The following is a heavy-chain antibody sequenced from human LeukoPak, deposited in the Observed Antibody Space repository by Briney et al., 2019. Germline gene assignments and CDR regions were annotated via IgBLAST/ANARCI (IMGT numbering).Heavy chain of an antibody. CDR1: GYTFTTYY. J-gene: IGHJ2*01. V-gene: IGHV1-46*01. D-gene: IGHD3-22*01. Sequence: ASVNVSCKASGYTFTTYYMHWVRQAPGQGLEWMGIINPSGGSTSYAQKFQGRVTMTRDMSTSTVYMDLSSLRSEDTAVYYCARGGVYDSSAFDLWGRGTLVTVSS. CDR2: INPSGGST. CDR3: ARGGVYDSSAFDL.